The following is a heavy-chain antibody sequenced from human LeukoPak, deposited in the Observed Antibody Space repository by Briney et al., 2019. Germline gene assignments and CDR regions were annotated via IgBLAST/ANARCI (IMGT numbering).Heavy chain of an antibody. CDR3: ARVYSSSSWIDY. V-gene: IGHV4-39*01. Sequence: SETLSLTCTVSGGSISSSSYYWGWIRQPPGKGLEWIGSIYYSGSTYYNPSLKSRVTISVDTSKNQFSLKLSSVTAADTAVYYCARVYSSSSWIDYWGQGTLVTVSS. CDR2: IYYSGST. D-gene: IGHD6-6*01. CDR1: GGSISSSSYY. J-gene: IGHJ4*02.